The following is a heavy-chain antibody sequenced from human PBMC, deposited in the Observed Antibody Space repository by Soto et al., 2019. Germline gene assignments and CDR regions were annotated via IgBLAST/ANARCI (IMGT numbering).Heavy chain of an antibody. CDR1: GFTFTSSA. J-gene: IGHJ6*02. CDR2: IVVGSGNT. V-gene: IGHV1-58*01. Sequence: GAPVKVSCKASGFTFTSSAVQWVRQARGQRLEWIGWIVVGSGNTNYAQKFQERVTITRDMSTSTAYMELSSLRSEDTAVYYCAADRGYSSGWYRDYYYYGMDVWGQGTTVTVSS. CDR3: AADRGYSSGWYRDYYYYGMDV. D-gene: IGHD6-19*01.